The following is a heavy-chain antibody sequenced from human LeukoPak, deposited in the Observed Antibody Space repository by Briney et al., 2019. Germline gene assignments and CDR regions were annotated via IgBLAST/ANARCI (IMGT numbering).Heavy chain of an antibody. CDR1: GGPISSGGYS. J-gene: IGHJ4*02. CDR2: IYHSGST. D-gene: IGHD6-13*01. Sequence: SQTLSLTCAVSGGPISSGGYSWSWIRQPPGKGLEWIGYIYHSGSTYYNPSLKSRVTISVDTSKNQFSLKLSSVTAADTAVYYCARLSPGAAAGNWGQGTLVTVSS. CDR3: ARLSPGAAAGN. V-gene: IGHV4-30-2*01.